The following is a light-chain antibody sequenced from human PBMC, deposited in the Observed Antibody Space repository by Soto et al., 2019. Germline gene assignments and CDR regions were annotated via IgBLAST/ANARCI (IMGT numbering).Light chain of an antibody. CDR3: SSYAGSNTLL. Sequence: QSVLTQSSSASASLGSSVKLTCTLSSGHSNYIIAWHQHQPGKAPRYLMKLEGGGSYNKGSGVPDRFSGSSFGADRYLTISNLQSEDETDYYCSSYAGSNTLLFGGGTKLTVL. CDR2: LEGGGSY. J-gene: IGLJ2*01. CDR1: SGHSNYI. V-gene: IGLV4-60*03.